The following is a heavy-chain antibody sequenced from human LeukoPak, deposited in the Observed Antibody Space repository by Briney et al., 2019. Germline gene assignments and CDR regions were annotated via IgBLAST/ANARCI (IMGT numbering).Heavy chain of an antibody. V-gene: IGHV3-23*01. CDR3: AKGEFRYYDSSGYYYGY. D-gene: IGHD3-22*01. Sequence: GGSLRLSCAASGFTFSSYAMSWVRQAPGKGLEWVSAISGSGGSTYYADSVKGRFTISRDNSKNTLYLQMNSLRAEDTAVYYCAKGEFRYYDSSGYYYGYSGPRTLVTVSS. J-gene: IGHJ4*02. CDR2: ISGSGGST. CDR1: GFTFSSYA.